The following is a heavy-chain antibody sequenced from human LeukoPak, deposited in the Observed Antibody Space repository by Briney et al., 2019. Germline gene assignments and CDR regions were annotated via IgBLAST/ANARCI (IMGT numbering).Heavy chain of an antibody. D-gene: IGHD6-13*01. Sequence: ASVKVSCKASGYTFTSYDINWVRQATGQGLEWMGWMNSNSGNTGYAQKFQGRVTMTRNTSISTAYMELSSLRSEDTAVYYCARGSLGGYSSSWYGGNWFDPWGQGTLVTVSS. CDR2: MNSNSGNT. CDR3: ARGSLGGYSSSWYGGNWFDP. V-gene: IGHV1-8*01. J-gene: IGHJ5*02. CDR1: GYTFTSYD.